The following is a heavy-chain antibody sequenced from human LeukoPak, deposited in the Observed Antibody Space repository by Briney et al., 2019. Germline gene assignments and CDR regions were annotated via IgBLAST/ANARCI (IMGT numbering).Heavy chain of an antibody. Sequence: SETLSLTCTVSGGSISSSSYYWGWIRQPPGKGLEWIGSIYYSGSTYYNPSLKSRVTISVDTSKNQFSLKLSSVTAADTAVYYCARDRSDIVVVVAAPPGAYGMDVWGQGTTVTVSS. V-gene: IGHV4-39*07. J-gene: IGHJ6*02. CDR3: ARDRSDIVVVVAAPPGAYGMDV. CDR2: IYYSGST. CDR1: GGSISSSSYY. D-gene: IGHD2-15*01.